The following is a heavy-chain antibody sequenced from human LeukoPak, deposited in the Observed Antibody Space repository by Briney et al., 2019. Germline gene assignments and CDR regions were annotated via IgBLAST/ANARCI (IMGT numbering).Heavy chain of an antibody. J-gene: IGHJ4*02. Sequence: SVKVSCKASGGTFSSYAISRVRQAPGQGLEWMGGIIPIFGTANYAQKFQGRVTITADESTSTAYMELSSLRSEDTAVYYCARGVFWDYGSGSYSDYWGQGTLVTVSS. CDR1: GGTFSSYA. CDR3: ARGVFWDYGSGSYSDY. D-gene: IGHD3-10*01. CDR2: IIPIFGTA. V-gene: IGHV1-69*01.